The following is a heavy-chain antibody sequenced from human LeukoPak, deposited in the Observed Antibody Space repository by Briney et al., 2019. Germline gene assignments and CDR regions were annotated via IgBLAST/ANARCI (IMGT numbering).Heavy chain of an antibody. V-gene: IGHV3-48*01. D-gene: IGHD4-17*01. CDR2: ISSSSNTI. Sequence: PGGSLRLSCAASGFSCSNYSMNWVRRAPGKGLEWASFISSSSNTIYYADSVKGRFTISRDNAKNSLYLQMNSLRAEDTAVYYCARVGRGYGDAYYFYAMDVWGQGTTITVSS. CDR3: ARVGRGYGDAYYFYAMDV. J-gene: IGHJ6*02. CDR1: GFSCSNYS.